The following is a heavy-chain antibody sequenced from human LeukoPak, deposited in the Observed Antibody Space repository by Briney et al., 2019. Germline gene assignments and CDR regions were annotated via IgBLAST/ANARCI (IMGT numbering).Heavy chain of an antibody. D-gene: IGHD2-15*01. V-gene: IGHV1-18*01. CDR2: IRGDNGNT. Sequence: ASVKVSCKASGYTFSNYGISWVRQAPGQGLEWVGWIRGDNGNTNYAQKFQGRVTMTRDTSISTAYMELSRLRSDDTAVYYCARARGYCSGGSCRKPYYFDYWGQGTLVTVSS. J-gene: IGHJ4*02. CDR1: GYTFSNYG. CDR3: ARARGYCSGGSCRKPYYFDY.